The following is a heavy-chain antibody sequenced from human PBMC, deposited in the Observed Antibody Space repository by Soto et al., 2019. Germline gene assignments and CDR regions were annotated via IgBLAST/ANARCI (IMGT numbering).Heavy chain of an antibody. CDR1: GYTFTGYY. V-gene: IGHV1-2*06. Sequence: QVQLVQSGAAVKKPGASVKVSCKASGYTFTGYYIHWVRQAPGQGLEWMGRFNPNNGGTNYAQKFQGRVTMTGDTSISTAHMELSSLRSDDTAVYYCAREWETTRVIYYYGMDVWGRGTTVTVSS. J-gene: IGHJ6*02. D-gene: IGHD5-18*01. CDR2: FNPNNGGT. CDR3: AREWETTRVIYYYGMDV.